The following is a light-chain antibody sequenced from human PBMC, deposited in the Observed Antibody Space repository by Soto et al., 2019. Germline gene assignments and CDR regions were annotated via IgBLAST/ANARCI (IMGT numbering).Light chain of an antibody. CDR2: YDS. CDR3: QVWDIMTDNYV. Sequence: SYELTQPPSVSVAPEKTTTITCGGNNIGDKRVHWYRQKPGQAPVLLISYDSDRPSRIPERFSGSNSGNTATLTISRVEAGDEADYYCQVWDIMTDNYVFGGGTKLTVL. V-gene: IGLV3-21*04. CDR1: NIGDKR. J-gene: IGLJ1*01.